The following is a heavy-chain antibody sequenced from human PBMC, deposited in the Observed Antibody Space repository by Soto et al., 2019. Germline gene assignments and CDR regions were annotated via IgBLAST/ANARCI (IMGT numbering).Heavy chain of an antibody. D-gene: IGHD3-9*01. Sequence: GGSLRLSCAASGFTFSSYGMHWVRQAPGKGLEWVAVIWYDGSNKYYADSVKGRFTISRDNSKNTLYLQMNSLRAEDTAVYYCARGYFDWLPTGYYYYYMDVWGKGTTVTVSS. CDR1: GFTFSSYG. CDR3: ARGYFDWLPTGYYYYYMDV. CDR2: IWYDGSNK. J-gene: IGHJ6*03. V-gene: IGHV3-33*01.